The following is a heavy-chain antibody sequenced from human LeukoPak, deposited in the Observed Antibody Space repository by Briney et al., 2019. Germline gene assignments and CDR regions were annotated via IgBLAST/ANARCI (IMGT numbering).Heavy chain of an antibody. CDR2: LVYDERN. D-gene: IGHD2-21*01. CDR3: ARDLSAAYDF. V-gene: IGHV3-33*07. CDR1: GFTFNRCW. J-gene: IGHJ4*02. Sequence: PGGSLRLSCVVSGFTFNRCWMNWVRQAPGKGLEWVARLVYDERNDYANSVKGRFTISRDNSKNTLYLQMDNLRVDDTAVYYCARDLSAAYDFWGQGILVTVSS.